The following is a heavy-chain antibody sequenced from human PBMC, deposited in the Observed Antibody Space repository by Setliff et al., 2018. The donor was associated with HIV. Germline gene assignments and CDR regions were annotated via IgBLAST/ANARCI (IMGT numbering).Heavy chain of an antibody. J-gene: IGHJ4*02. Sequence: SETLSLTCSVYGGSFSAYHWNWIRQPPGKGLEWIGEIQHSGSATYNPSLKSRVTISVDKSKNQFSLKLSSVTAADTAVYYCALSGYSSSWYGYWGQGTLVTVSS. CDR3: ALSGYSSSWYGY. D-gene: IGHD6-13*01. CDR2: IQHSGSA. CDR1: GGSFSAYH. V-gene: IGHV4-34*01.